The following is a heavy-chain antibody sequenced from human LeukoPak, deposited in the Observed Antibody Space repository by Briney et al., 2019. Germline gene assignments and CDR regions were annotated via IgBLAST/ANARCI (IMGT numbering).Heavy chain of an antibody. CDR1: GFTFSTYT. CDR3: ASDSYYYDSSGYRY. CDR2: ISFSSSVR. Sequence: PGGSLRLSCEASGFTFSTYTMTWVRQAPGKGLEWVSYISFSSSVRYYADSVKGRFTISRDNDKNSLYLQLSSLRADDTAVYYCASDSYYYDSSGYRYWGQGTLVTVSS. D-gene: IGHD3-22*01. J-gene: IGHJ4*02. V-gene: IGHV3-48*01.